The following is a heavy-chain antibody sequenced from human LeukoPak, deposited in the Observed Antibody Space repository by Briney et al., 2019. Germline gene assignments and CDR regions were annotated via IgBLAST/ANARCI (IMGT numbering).Heavy chain of an antibody. CDR3: AREGPRGNSQFDY. CDR2: IWYDGSNK. J-gene: IGHJ4*02. CDR1: GFTFSSYG. Sequence: RPGGSLRLSCAASGFTFSSYGMHWVRQAPGKGLEWVALIWYDGSNKYYTDSVKGRLTISRDNSKNTLYLQMNSLRAEDTAIYYCAREGPRGNSQFDYWGQGTLVTVSS. D-gene: IGHD2/OR15-2a*01. V-gene: IGHV3-33*01.